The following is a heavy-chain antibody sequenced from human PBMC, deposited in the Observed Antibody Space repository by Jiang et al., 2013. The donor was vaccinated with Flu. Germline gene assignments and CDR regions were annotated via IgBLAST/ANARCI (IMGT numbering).Heavy chain of an antibody. J-gene: IGHJ4*02. V-gene: IGHV1-18*01. CDR3: ARDYYGSGSYYNGELQHDY. CDR1: GYTFTSYG. D-gene: IGHD3-10*01. Sequence: GAEVKKPGASVKVSCKASGYTFTSYGISWVRQAPGQGLEWMGWISAYNGNTNYAQKLQGRVTMTTDTSTSTAYMELRSLRSDDTAVYYCARDYYGSGSYYNGELQHDYWGQGPWSRLL. CDR2: ISAYNGNT.